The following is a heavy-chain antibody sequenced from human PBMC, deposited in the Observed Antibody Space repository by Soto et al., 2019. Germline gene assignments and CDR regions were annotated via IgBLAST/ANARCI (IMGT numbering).Heavy chain of an antibody. V-gene: IGHV5-51*01. CDR2: IYPGDSDT. J-gene: IGHJ6*02. D-gene: IGHD1-1*01. CDR1: GYSFTSYW. Sequence: GESLKISCKGSGYSFTSYWIGWVRQMPGKGLEWMGIIYPGDSDTRYSPSFQGQVTISADKSISTAYLQWSSLKASDTAMYYCARQGGYPGTTGTKLEYDYYGMDVWGQGTKVTVSS. CDR3: ARQGGYPGTTGTKLEYDYYGMDV.